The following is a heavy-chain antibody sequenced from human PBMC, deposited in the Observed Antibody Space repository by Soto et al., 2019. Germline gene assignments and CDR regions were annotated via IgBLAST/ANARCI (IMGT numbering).Heavy chain of an antibody. D-gene: IGHD2-2*01. CDR3: ARLLPAYYYYGMDV. CDR2: ISYDGSNK. Sequence: QVQLVESGGGVVQPGRSLRLSCAASGFTFSSYAMHWVRQAPGKGLEWVAVISYDGSNKYYADSVKGRFTISRDNSKNTLYLQMNSLRAEDTAVYYCARLLPAYYYYGMDVWGQRTTVTVSS. J-gene: IGHJ6*02. CDR1: GFTFSSYA. V-gene: IGHV3-30-3*01.